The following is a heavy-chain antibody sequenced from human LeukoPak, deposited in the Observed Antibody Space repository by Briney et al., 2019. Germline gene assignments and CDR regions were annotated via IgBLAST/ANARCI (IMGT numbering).Heavy chain of an antibody. V-gene: IGHV3-30*18. D-gene: IGHD5-18*01. CDR1: GFTFSSYG. CDR3: AKDHRRQIQLWPDYFDY. Sequence: PGRYLRLSCAASGFTFSSYGMHWVRQAPGKGLEWVAVISYDGSNKYYADSVKGRFTISRDNSKNTLYLQMNSLRAEDTAVYYCAKDHRRQIQLWPDYFDYWGQGTLVTVSS. J-gene: IGHJ4*02. CDR2: ISYDGSNK.